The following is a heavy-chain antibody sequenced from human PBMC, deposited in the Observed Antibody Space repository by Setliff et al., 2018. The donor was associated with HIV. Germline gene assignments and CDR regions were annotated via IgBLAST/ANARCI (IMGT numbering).Heavy chain of an antibody. D-gene: IGHD5-12*01. CDR1: GYSFTNHY. Sequence: ASVKVSCKPSGYSFTNHYMHWVRQAPGQGLEWVGVIKPTGGSTRNTQKCQGRVAMTRDTSTSTVYMELSSLRFEATAVYYCASAGAWQRNALDIWGQGTMVTVSS. CDR2: IKPTGGST. CDR3: ASAGAWQRNALDI. J-gene: IGHJ3*02. V-gene: IGHV1-46*01.